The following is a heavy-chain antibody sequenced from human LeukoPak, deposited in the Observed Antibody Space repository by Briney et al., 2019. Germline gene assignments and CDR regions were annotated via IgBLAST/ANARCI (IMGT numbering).Heavy chain of an antibody. J-gene: IGHJ2*01. CDR1: GLTFDAYA. Sequence: GGSLRLSCAASGLTFDAYAMHWVRQAPGKGLEWVSGISWTTGNIASADSVKGRFTISRDNTKNTLYLQMNTLRAEDTALYYCAKGGAAVDNYWYFDLWGRGTLVTVTS. D-gene: IGHD6-13*01. CDR3: AKGGAAVDNYWYFDL. V-gene: IGHV3-9*01. CDR2: ISWTTGNI.